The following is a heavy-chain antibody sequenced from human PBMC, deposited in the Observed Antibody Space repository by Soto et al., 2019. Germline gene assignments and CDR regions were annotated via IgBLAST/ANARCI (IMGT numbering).Heavy chain of an antibody. CDR2: IYHSGNT. Sequence: SETLSLTCTVSGDSVTRSNWWSWVRQSPGKGLEWIGEIYHSGNTKYNPSLKSRVTMSVDTSKKQFSLKLTSVTAADTAVYYCARYSSNWFQTEGMDVWGQGTTVTVSS. D-gene: IGHD6-13*01. CDR1: GDSVTRSNW. CDR3: ARYSSNWFQTEGMDV. V-gene: IGHV4-4*02. J-gene: IGHJ6*02.